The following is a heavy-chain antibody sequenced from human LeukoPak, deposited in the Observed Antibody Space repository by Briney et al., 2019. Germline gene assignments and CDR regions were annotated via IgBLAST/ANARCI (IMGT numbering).Heavy chain of an antibody. V-gene: IGHV3-48*03. CDR3: ARDDGGSYYGRRIDY. J-gene: IGHJ4*02. CDR2: VSSSGSTI. CDR1: GFTFSSYE. D-gene: IGHD1-26*01. Sequence: PPGGSLRLSCAASGFTFSSYEMNWVRQAPGKGLEWVSYVSSSGSTIYYADSVKGRFTISRDNAKNSLYLQMNSLRAEDTAVYYCARDDGGSYYGRRIDYWGQGTLVTVSS.